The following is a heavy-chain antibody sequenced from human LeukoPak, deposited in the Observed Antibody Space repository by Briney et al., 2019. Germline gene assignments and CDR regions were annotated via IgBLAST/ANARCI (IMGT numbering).Heavy chain of an antibody. Sequence: ASVKVSCKASGYTFTSYGISWVRQAPGQGLEWMGWISAYNGNTNYAQKLQGRVTMTTDTSTSTAYMELRSLRSDDTAVYYCARDGKVAAFPYYYYYYMDAWGKGTTVTVSS. CDR2: ISAYNGNT. V-gene: IGHV1-18*01. D-gene: IGHD2-15*01. J-gene: IGHJ6*03. CDR1: GYTFTSYG. CDR3: ARDGKVAAFPYYYYYYMDA.